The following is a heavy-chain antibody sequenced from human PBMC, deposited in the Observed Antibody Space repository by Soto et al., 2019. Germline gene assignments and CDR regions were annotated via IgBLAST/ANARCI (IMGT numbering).Heavy chain of an antibody. CDR2: ISTYNGNT. D-gene: IGHD3-3*01. Sequence: QIQLVQSGAEVKQPGASVKVSCKASGYTFTDYGITWVRQAPGQGLEWMGWISTYNGNTKYAQKVQHRVTMTTDTSTNTAYMELRSLRSDDTAVYYCARDPTNYDFWSGYYFHYWGQGALVTVSS. J-gene: IGHJ4*02. CDR1: GYTFTDYG. CDR3: ARDPTNYDFWSGYYFHY. V-gene: IGHV1-18*01.